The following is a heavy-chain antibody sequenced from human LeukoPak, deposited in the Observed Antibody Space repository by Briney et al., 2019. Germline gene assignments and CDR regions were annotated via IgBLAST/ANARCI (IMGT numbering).Heavy chain of an antibody. CDR2: IWYDGSNI. CDR3: ARARNNYDSSSYSALDY. V-gene: IGHV3-33*01. J-gene: IGHJ4*02. CDR1: GFTFSSYG. Sequence: SGGSLRLSCAASGFTFSSYGVHWVRQAPGKGLEWLAVIWYDGSNIYYADSVKGRFAISRDNSKNTLYLQMNSLRGEDTAVYYCARARNNYDSSSYSALDYWGQGTLVTVSS. D-gene: IGHD3-22*01.